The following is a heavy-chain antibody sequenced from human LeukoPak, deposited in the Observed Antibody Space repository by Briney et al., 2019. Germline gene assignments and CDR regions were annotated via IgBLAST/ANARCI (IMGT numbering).Heavy chain of an antibody. CDR1: GYTFTSYY. J-gene: IGHJ6*03. CDR3: ARAPSITMVRGGQWYYYMDV. Sequence: ASVKVSCKASGYTFTSYYMHWVRQAPGQGLEWMGIINPSGGSTNYAQKFQGRVTMTRDTSTNTVYMELSSLRSEDTAVYYCARAPSITMVRGGQWYYYMDVWGKGTTVTTSS. CDR2: INPSGGST. D-gene: IGHD3-10*01. V-gene: IGHV1-46*01.